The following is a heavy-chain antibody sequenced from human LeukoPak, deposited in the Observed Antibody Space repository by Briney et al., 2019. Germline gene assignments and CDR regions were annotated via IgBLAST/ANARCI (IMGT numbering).Heavy chain of an antibody. D-gene: IGHD3-3*01. J-gene: IGHJ4*02. Sequence: SETLSLTCAVYGGSFSGYYWSWIRQPPGKGLEWIGEINHSGSTNYNPSLKSRVTISVDTSKNQFSLKLSSVTAADTAVYYCARTYYDFWSGRWEASYYFDYWGQGTLVTVSS. V-gene: IGHV4-34*01. CDR3: ARTYYDFWSGRWEASYYFDY. CDR2: INHSGST. CDR1: GGSFSGYY.